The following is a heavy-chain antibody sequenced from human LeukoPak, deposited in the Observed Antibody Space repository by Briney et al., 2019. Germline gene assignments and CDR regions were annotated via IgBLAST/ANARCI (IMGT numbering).Heavy chain of an antibody. CDR2: ISDSGGST. CDR1: GLTFSNYA. V-gene: IGHV3-23*01. D-gene: IGHD3-16*01. CDR3: AKRGIMIRNIILVGYHTEASYFDC. Sequence: GGSLRLSCAASGLTFSNYAMSWVRQAPGKGLEWVSGISDSGGSTYYADSVKGRFTISRDNSKNTLYLQMNSLRAEDTAVYHCAKRGIMIRNIILVGYHTEASYFDCWGQGTLVTVSS. J-gene: IGHJ4*02.